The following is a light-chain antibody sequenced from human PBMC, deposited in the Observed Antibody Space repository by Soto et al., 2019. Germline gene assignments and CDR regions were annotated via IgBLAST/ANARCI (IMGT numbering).Light chain of an antibody. CDR3: QQYSNWPPGDGA. J-gene: IGKJ3*01. CDR1: QSVSSN. Sequence: EIVMTQSPATLSVSPGERATLSCRASQSVSSNLAWYQQKPGQAPRLLIYGASTRATGIPARFSGSGSGTEFTLTISSLQSEDFAVYYCQQYSNWPPGDGAFGPGTKVDIK. CDR2: GAS. V-gene: IGKV3-15*01.